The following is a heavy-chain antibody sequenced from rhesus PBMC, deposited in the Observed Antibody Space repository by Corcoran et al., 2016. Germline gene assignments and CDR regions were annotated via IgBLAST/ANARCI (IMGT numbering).Heavy chain of an antibody. D-gene: IGHD3-3*01. V-gene: IGHV4-160*01. Sequence: QVQLQESGPGLVKPSETLSLTCAVSGGSISGYYWSWIRQPPGKGLEWIGRIYGRGGRTANNPPLKSRVTISTDTSKNQFALKLSSVTAADTAVYYCATRYYNFWSGSFDAFDFWGQGLRVTVSS. CDR2: IYGRGGRT. CDR1: GGSISGYY. CDR3: ATRYYNFWSGSFDAFDF. J-gene: IGHJ3*01.